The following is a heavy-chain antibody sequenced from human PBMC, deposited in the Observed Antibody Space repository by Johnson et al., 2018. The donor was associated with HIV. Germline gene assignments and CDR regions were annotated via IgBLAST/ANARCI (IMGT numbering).Heavy chain of an antibody. V-gene: IGHV3-13*01. J-gene: IGHJ3*01. CDR2: IGISGNT. Sequence: VQLVESGGGLVQPGGSLRLSCAASGFTLRSYSMIWVRQTAGKGLEWVSGIGISGNTNYPGSVKGRFTISRENVKNFVYLQMNSLTAGDTAVYYCVREHRADESFDLWGQGTMVTVSS. CDR3: VREHRADESFDL. D-gene: IGHD1-14*01. CDR1: GFTLRSYS.